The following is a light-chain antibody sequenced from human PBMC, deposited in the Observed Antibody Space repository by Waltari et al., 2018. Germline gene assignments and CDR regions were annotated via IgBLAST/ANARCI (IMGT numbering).Light chain of an antibody. Sequence: YELTQPPSVSVSPGQTARISCSGHELPRKYAYWFQQKSGPATRLVIYEDTKRPSGSPVRVSGCRSGTVATLTTTGAQVDEEADYYCYSSDSTGLRVFGGGTTVVVL. CDR2: EDT. CDR1: ELPRKY. CDR3: YSSDSTGLRV. V-gene: IGLV3-10*01. J-gene: IGLJ1*01.